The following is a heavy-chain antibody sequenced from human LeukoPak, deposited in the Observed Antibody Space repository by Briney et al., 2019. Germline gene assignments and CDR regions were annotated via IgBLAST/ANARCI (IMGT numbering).Heavy chain of an antibody. CDR2: INTDGSST. CDR3: ANGQQLVPLRY. J-gene: IGHJ4*02. D-gene: IGHD6-13*01. CDR1: GFTFSSYW. V-gene: IGHV3-74*01. Sequence: GRSLRLSCAASGFTFSSYWMHWVRQAPGKGLVWVSRINTDGSSTSYADSVKGRFTISRDNAKNTLYLQMNSLRAEDTAVYYCANGQQLVPLRYWGQGTLVTVSS.